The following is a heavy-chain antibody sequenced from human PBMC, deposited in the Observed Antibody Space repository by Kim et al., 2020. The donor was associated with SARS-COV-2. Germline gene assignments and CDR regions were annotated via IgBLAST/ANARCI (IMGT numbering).Heavy chain of an antibody. D-gene: IGHD2-15*01. J-gene: IGHJ4*02. CDR3: ASGYFMGVAADY. V-gene: IGHV3-74*01. Sequence: RYADSVKGRFTISRDNAKNTLYLQMNSLRAEDTAVYYCASGYFMGVAADYWGQGTLVTVSS.